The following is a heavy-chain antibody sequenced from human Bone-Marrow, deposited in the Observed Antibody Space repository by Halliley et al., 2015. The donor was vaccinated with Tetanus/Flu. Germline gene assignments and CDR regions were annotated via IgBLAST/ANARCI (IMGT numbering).Heavy chain of an antibody. V-gene: IGHV3-11*06. Sequence: SLRLSCAASGFTFSDYYMVWIRQAPGKGLEWVSYISTFSTYTSYAGSVEGRFTVSRDNGRNSLYLQMNSLRAEDTAVYYCARESFLDSSGYPLDGMDVWGQGTTVTVSS. CDR1: GFTFSDYY. CDR3: ARESFLDSSGYPLDGMDV. CDR2: ISTFSTYT. D-gene: IGHD3-22*01. J-gene: IGHJ6*02.